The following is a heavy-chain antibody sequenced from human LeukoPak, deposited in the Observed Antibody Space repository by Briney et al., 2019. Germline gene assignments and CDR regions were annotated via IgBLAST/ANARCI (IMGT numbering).Heavy chain of an antibody. V-gene: IGHV1-69*13. Sequence: GASVKVSCTASGGTFSSYAISWVRQAPGQGLEWMGGIIPIFGTANYAQKFQGRVTITADESTSTAYMELSSLRSEDTAVYYCARDHVTIFGVVIHDAFDIWGQGTMVTVSS. CDR2: IIPIFGTA. D-gene: IGHD3-3*01. CDR3: ARDHVTIFGVVIHDAFDI. CDR1: GGTFSSYA. J-gene: IGHJ3*02.